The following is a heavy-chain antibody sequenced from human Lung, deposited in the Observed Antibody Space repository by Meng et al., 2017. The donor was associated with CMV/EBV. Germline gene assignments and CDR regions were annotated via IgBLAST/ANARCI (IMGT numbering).Heavy chain of an antibody. CDR1: FSAFH. J-gene: IGHJ5*02. V-gene: IGHV4-34*01. CDR3: ARLRPCHEGSCLFRGAGWFDP. CDR2: INSAGAT. D-gene: IGHD2-15*01. Sequence: FSAFHWTWFRQPPGQCLQWIAQINSAGATDYNPSLSSRLTISLHRSDNPFSLSLTSVTAADTAVYYCARLRPCHEGSCLFRGAGWFDPWGQGTLVTVSS.